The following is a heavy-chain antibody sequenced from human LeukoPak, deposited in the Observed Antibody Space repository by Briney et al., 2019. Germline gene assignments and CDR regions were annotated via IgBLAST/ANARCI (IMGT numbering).Heavy chain of an antibody. V-gene: IGHV3-30*04. CDR3: ARDCTGGTCYDAFDI. Sequence: GGSLRLSCAASGFTFSSYAMHWVRQAPGKGLEWVTLISYDGSNKYYADSVKGRFTISRDNSKNTLYLQMNSLRAGDTAVYYCARDCTGGTCYDAFDIWGQGTMVTVSS. J-gene: IGHJ3*02. CDR1: GFTFSSYA. CDR2: ISYDGSNK. D-gene: IGHD2-15*01.